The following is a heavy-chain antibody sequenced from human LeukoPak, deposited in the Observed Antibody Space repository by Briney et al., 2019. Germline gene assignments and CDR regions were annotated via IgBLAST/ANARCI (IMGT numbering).Heavy chain of an antibody. Sequence: PGGSLRLSCAASGFTFDNYAMHWVRQAPGKGLEWVSGVSWNSGRIGYADSVKGRFTISRDNAKNSLYLQMNSLRTEDTALYYCVRDTGGIDTGQFDYWGQGTLVAVSS. CDR2: VSWNSGRI. CDR3: VRDTGGIDTGQFDY. V-gene: IGHV3-9*01. D-gene: IGHD5-18*01. CDR1: GFTFDNYA. J-gene: IGHJ4*02.